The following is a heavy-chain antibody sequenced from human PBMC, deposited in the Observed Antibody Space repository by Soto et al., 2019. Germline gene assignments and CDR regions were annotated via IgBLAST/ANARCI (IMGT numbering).Heavy chain of an antibody. D-gene: IGHD3-22*01. CDR3: ARVFYNSGAHYYDH. CDR2: ISSNGGST. J-gene: IGHJ4*02. CDR1: GFTFSSYA. Sequence: GGSLRLSCAASGFTFSSYAMHWVRQAPGKGLEYVSAISSNGGSTYYADSVKDRFTISRDNAKNTLYLQMGSLRAEDMAVYYCARVFYNSGAHYYDHWGQGTLVTVSS. V-gene: IGHV3-64*02.